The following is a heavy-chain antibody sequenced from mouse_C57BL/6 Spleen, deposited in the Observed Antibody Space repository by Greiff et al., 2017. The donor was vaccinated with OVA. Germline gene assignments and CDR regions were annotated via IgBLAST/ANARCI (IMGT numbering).Heavy chain of an antibody. D-gene: IGHD4-1*01. CDR2: ISSGSSTI. CDR3: ARTGTTWFAY. Sequence: EVKLMESGAGLVKPGGSLKLSCAASGFPFSDSGMHWVRQAPEKGLEWVAYISSGSSTIYYADTVKGRFTISRDTAKHTLFLQMTSLRSEDTTMYYCARTGTTWFAYWGEETLVTVSA. V-gene: IGHV5-17*01. CDR1: GFPFSDSG. J-gene: IGHJ3*01.